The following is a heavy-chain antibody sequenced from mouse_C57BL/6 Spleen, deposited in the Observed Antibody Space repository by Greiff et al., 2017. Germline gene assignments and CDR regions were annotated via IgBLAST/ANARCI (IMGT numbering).Heavy chain of an antibody. CDR1: GYTFTSYW. J-gene: IGHJ4*01. CDR3: AVGVGKLRGDYYAMDY. V-gene: IGHV1-55*01. CDR2: IYPGSGST. Sequence: QVQLQQPGAELVKPGASVKMSCKASGYTFTSYWITWVKQRPGQGLEWIGDIYPGSGSTNYNEKFKSKATLTVDTSSSTAYMRLSSLTSEDSAVYYCAVGVGKLRGDYYAMDYWGQGTSVTVSS. D-gene: IGHD2-4*01.